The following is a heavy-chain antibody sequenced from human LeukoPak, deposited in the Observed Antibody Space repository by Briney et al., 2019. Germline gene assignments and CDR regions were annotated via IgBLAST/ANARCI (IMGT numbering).Heavy chain of an antibody. CDR3: ARDRDGYNWDWFDP. CDR1: GFTFSDYY. Sequence: GGSLRLSCAASGFTFSDYYMSWIRQAPGKGLEWVSYISSSGSTIYYADSVMGRFTISRDNAKNSLYLQMNSLRAEDTALYYCARDRDGYNWDWFDPWGQGTLVTVSS. V-gene: IGHV3-11*01. CDR2: ISSSGSTI. D-gene: IGHD5-24*01. J-gene: IGHJ5*02.